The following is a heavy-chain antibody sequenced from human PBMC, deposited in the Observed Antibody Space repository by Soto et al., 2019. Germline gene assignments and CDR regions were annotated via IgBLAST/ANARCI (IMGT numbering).Heavy chain of an antibody. CDR2: IYYSGST. D-gene: IGHD5-12*01. CDR1: GGSISSYY. Sequence: PSETLSLTCTVSGGSISSYYCSWIRQPPGKGLEWIGYIYYSGSTNYNPSLKSRVTISVDTSKNQFSLKLSSVTAADTAVYYCARADIVATIAFDYWGQGTLVTVSS. V-gene: IGHV4-59*01. J-gene: IGHJ4*02. CDR3: ARADIVATIAFDY.